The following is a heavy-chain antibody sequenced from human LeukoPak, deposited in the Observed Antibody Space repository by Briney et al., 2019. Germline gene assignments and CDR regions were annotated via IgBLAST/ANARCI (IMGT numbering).Heavy chain of an antibody. Sequence: PSETLSPTCTVSGGSISTNNWWTWVRQPLGMALEWIGEVSRSGGTNYNPSLKSRVTLSLDEAKNHVSLQLTSLTAADTAVYYCARAGIAWNPADYWGQGTLVTVSS. D-gene: IGHD1-1*01. V-gene: IGHV4-4*02. CDR2: VSRSGGT. J-gene: IGHJ4*02. CDR3: ARAGIAWNPADY. CDR1: GGSISTNNW.